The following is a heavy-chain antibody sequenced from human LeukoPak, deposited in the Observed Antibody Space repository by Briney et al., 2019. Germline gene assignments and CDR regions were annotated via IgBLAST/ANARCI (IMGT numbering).Heavy chain of an antibody. J-gene: IGHJ4*02. CDR1: GGSISSGTYY. D-gene: IGHD3-22*01. CDR2: IYATGST. Sequence: SQTLSLTCTVSGGSISSGTYYWTWIRQPAGKGLEWIGRIYATGSTNYNPSLKSRVTMSTDTSKNQFSLKLSSVTAADTAVYYCARVTTGGYYNCWGQGTLVTVSS. V-gene: IGHV4-61*02. CDR3: ARVTTGGYYNC.